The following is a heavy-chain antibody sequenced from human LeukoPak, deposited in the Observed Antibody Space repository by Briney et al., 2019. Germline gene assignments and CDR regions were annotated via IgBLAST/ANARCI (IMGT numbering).Heavy chain of an antibody. CDR1: GGPFSGYF. CDR3: ARRYYYNLGSFPFDF. V-gene: IGHV4-34*01. J-gene: IGHJ4*02. CDR2: IHNSGTT. Sequence: PSETLSLTCAVSGGPFSGYFWSWIRQSSGKGLEWIGEIHNSGTTNYNPSLNSRVTISEDTSKNQFYLNLSSVTAADAAVYYCARRYYYNLGSFPFDFWGQGTLVTVSS. D-gene: IGHD3-10*01.